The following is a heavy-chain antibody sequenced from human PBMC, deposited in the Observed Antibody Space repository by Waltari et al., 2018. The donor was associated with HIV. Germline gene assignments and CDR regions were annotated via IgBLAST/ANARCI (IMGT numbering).Heavy chain of an antibody. CDR2: INNSGRI. CDR3: ATRGDYGDLPKYFDL. V-gene: IGHV4-34*02. J-gene: IGHJ2*01. D-gene: IGHD4-17*01. CDR1: GGSFSPYF. Sequence: QVELQQGGAGLLKPSETLSLSCAVSGGSFSPYFWRWIRQPPGKGLEWMGGINNSGRINFKPSLKSRLNISLDASKKQSSLHRTSGTAADTALYYCATRGDYGDLPKYFDLWGRGTLVTVSS.